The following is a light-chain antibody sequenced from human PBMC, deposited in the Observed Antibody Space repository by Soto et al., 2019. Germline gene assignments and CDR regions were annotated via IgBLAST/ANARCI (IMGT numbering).Light chain of an antibody. V-gene: IGLV2-23*01. Sequence: QSVLTQPASVSGSPGQSITISCTGTSSDVGSYNLVSWYQHHPGKAPKVMIYEGSKRPSGVSNRFSGSKSGNTASLTISGLQDEDEADYYCCSYAGSSTPFGGGTKLTVL. CDR3: CSYAGSSTP. CDR2: EGS. CDR1: SSDVGSYNL. J-gene: IGLJ2*01.